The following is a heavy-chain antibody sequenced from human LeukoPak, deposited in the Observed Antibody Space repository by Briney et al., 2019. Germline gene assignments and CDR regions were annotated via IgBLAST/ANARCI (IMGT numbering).Heavy chain of an antibody. V-gene: IGHV3-33*01. CDR2: IWYDGSNK. D-gene: IGHD4-17*01. J-gene: IGHJ4*02. CDR3: ARDRGDYYYLDY. Sequence: SGGSLRLSCAASGFTFSSYGMHWVRQAPGKGLEWVAFIWYDGSNKFYVDSVKGRFTISRDNSKNTLYLQMGSLRAEDTAVYYCARDRGDYYYLDYWGQGTLVTVSS. CDR1: GFTFSSYG.